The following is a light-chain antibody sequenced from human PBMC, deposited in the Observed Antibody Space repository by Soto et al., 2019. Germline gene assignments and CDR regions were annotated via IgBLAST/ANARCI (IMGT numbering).Light chain of an antibody. Sequence: DIVMTQSPATLSMSPGERATLSCRASQTINNNFAWNQQKPGQSPRLLIYGASTRATGIPDRFSGSGSGTEFTLTISSLQSEDFAVYYCQQDDKWPWTFGQGTKVEIK. J-gene: IGKJ1*01. V-gene: IGKV3-15*01. CDR2: GAS. CDR3: QQDDKWPWT. CDR1: QTINNN.